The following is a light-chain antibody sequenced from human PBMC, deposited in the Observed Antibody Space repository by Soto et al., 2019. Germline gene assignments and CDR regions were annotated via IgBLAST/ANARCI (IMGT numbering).Light chain of an antibody. CDR1: SSDVGGYDY. V-gene: IGLV2-14*01. CDR3: TSYTNSFTYV. J-gene: IGLJ1*01. CDR2: EVT. Sequence: QSVLTQPASVSGSPGQSITIFCTGTSSDVGGYDYVSWYQQHPDKAPKLMIYEVTNRPSGVSNRFSGSKSGNTASLTISGLLAEDEADYYCTSYTNSFTYVFGTGTKLTVL.